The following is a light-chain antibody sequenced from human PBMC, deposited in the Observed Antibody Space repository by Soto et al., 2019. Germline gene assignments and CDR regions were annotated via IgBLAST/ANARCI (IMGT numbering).Light chain of an antibody. CDR2: GAS. Sequence: EIVLTQSPGTLPLSPGERATLSCRASQSVSSNYLAWYQQKPGQAPRLLIFGASNRATDIPDRFSGSGSGTDFTLTISRLEPEDFAVYFCQQYGSSVKTFGQGTKVDIK. V-gene: IGKV3-20*01. CDR1: QSVSSNY. J-gene: IGKJ1*01. CDR3: QQYGSSVKT.